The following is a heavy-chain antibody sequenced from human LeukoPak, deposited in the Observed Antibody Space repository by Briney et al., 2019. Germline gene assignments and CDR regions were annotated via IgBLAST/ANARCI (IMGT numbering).Heavy chain of an antibody. Sequence: GGSLRLSCAASGFTFSSYAMHWVRQAPGKGLEWVAVISYDGSNKYYADSVKGRFTISSDNSKNTLYLQMNSLRAEDTAVYYCARDPCSGGSCYFDYWGQGTLVTVSS. V-gene: IGHV3-30*04. CDR3: ARDPCSGGSCYFDY. D-gene: IGHD2-15*01. CDR2: ISYDGSNK. J-gene: IGHJ4*02. CDR1: GFTFSSYA.